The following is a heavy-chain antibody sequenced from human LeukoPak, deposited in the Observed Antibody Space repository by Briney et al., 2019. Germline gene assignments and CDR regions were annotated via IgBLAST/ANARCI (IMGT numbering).Heavy chain of an antibody. D-gene: IGHD2-21*01. J-gene: IGHJ4*02. V-gene: IGHV3-15*01. CDR3: ITPLPYSAQ. Sequence: GESLKISCKGSGYSFTSYWIGWVRQAPGKGLEWVGRIKPKTDGETTEYAAPVKDRFSISRDDSKSMMYLQMNSLKTEDTAVYYCITPLPYSAQGGQGTLVTVSS. CDR1: GYSFTSYW. CDR2: IKPKTDGETT.